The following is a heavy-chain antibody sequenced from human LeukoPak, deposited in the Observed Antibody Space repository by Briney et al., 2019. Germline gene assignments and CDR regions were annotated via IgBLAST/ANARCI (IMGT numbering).Heavy chain of an antibody. V-gene: IGHV4-34*01. CDR2: INHGGST. J-gene: IGHJ5*02. CDR3: ARGRYIVVELASHNWFDP. D-gene: IGHD2-15*01. Sequence: SETLSLTCVVYGGSFSGYFWTWIRQPPGKGLEWIGEINHGGSTNNNPSLKSRVTISVDTSKNQFSLKLSSVTAADTAVYYCARGRYIVVELASHNWFDPWGQGTLVTVSS. CDR1: GGSFSGYF.